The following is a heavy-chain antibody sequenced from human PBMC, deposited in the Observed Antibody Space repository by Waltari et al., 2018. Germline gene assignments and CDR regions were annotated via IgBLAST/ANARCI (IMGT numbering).Heavy chain of an antibody. Sequence: EVQLVESGGGLVKPGGSLRLSCAASGFTFSSYSMNWVRQAPGKGLEWVSSISSSSSYIYYADSVKGRFTISRDNAKNSLYLQMNSLRAEDTAVYYCARGGYGDYSYYFDYWGQGTLVTVSS. J-gene: IGHJ4*02. CDR2: ISSSSSYI. CDR1: GFTFSSYS. CDR3: ARGGYGDYSYYFDY. V-gene: IGHV3-21*01. D-gene: IGHD4-17*01.